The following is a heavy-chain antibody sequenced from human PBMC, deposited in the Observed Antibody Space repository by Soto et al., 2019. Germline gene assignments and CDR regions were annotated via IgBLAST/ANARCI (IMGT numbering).Heavy chain of an antibody. CDR1: GFTFSSYA. CDR2: ISGSGGST. Sequence: GGSLRLSCAASGFTFSSYAMSWVRQAPGKGLEWVSAISGSGGSTYYADSVKGRFTISRDNSKNTLYLQMNSLRAEDTAVYYCAKRAPGHRGSSSWYYYMDVWGKGTTVTVSS. CDR3: AKRAPGHRGSSSWYYYMDV. V-gene: IGHV3-23*01. D-gene: IGHD6-13*01. J-gene: IGHJ6*03.